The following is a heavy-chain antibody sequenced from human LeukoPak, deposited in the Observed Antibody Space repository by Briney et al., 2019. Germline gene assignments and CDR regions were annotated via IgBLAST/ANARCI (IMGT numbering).Heavy chain of an antibody. Sequence: SETLSLTCAVYGGSFSGYYWSWIRQPPGKGLEWIGEINHSGSTNYNPSLKSRVTISVDTSKNQFSLKLSSVTAADTAVYYCATLGYGDYAFWGQGTLVTVSS. D-gene: IGHD4-17*01. J-gene: IGHJ4*02. CDR3: ATLGYGDYAF. CDR1: GGSFSGYY. V-gene: IGHV4-34*01. CDR2: INHSGST.